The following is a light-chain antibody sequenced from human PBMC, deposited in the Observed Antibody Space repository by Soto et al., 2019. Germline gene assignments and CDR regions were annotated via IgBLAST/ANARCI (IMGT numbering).Light chain of an antibody. J-gene: IGLJ2*01. V-gene: IGLV1-40*01. Sequence: QPVLTQPPSVSGAPGQRVTISCTGSSSNIGAGYDVHWYQQLPGTAPKLLIYGNSNRPSGVPDRFSGSKSGTSASLAITGLQAEDEADYSCQSYDSSLSGWKVFGGGTKLTVL. CDR1: SSNIGAGYD. CDR2: GNS. CDR3: QSYDSSLSGWKV.